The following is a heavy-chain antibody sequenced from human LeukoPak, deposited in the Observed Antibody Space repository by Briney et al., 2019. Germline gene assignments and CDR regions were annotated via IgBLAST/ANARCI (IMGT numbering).Heavy chain of an antibody. Sequence: ASETLSLTCAVYGGSFSGYYWSWIRQPPGKGLEWIGEITHGESTNYNPSLKSRVTISVDTSTNQFSLKLSSVTAADTAVYYCARVTFIAVAGTDWFDPWGQGTLVTVSS. CDR2: ITHGEST. V-gene: IGHV4-34*01. D-gene: IGHD6-19*01. CDR3: ARVTFIAVAGTDWFDP. CDR1: GGSFSGYY. J-gene: IGHJ5*02.